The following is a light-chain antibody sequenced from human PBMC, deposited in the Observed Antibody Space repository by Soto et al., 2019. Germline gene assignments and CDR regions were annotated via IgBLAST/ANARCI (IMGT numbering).Light chain of an antibody. CDR2: AAY. J-gene: IGKJ4*01. CDR1: QGISRY. CDR3: QQYNNWPLIT. Sequence: IQLTQSPSSLSASLWDSVTITCRASQGISRYLAWYQQKAGRAPKLLISAAYTLQSGVPSRFRGSGSGTEFTLTISSLQSEDFAVYYCQQYNNWPLITFGGGTKVDIK. V-gene: IGKV1-9*01.